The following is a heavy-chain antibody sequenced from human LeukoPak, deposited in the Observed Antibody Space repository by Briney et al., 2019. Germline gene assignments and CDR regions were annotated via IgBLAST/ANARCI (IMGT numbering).Heavy chain of an antibody. J-gene: IGHJ5*02. CDR1: GGSFSGYY. V-gene: IGHV4-34*01. Sequence: SETLSLTCAVYGGSFSGYYWSWIRQPPGKGLEWIGEINHSGSTNYNPSLKSRVTISVDTSKNQFSLKPSSVTAADTAVYYCAIRITGTTTNRFDPWGQGNLVGV. CDR2: INHSGST. D-gene: IGHD1-20*01. CDR3: AIRITGTTTNRFDP.